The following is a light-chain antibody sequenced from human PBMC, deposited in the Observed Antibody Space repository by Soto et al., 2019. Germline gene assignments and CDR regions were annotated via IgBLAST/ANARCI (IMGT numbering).Light chain of an antibody. CDR3: SSYTSSSTYV. Sequence: QSALTQPASVSGSPGQSITFSSTGTSSDVGGYNYVSWYQQHPGKAPKLMIYEVSNRPSGVSNRFSGSKSGNTASLTISGLQAEDEADYYCSSYTSSSTYVFGTGTKLTVL. CDR2: EVS. J-gene: IGLJ1*01. V-gene: IGLV2-14*01. CDR1: SSDVGGYNY.